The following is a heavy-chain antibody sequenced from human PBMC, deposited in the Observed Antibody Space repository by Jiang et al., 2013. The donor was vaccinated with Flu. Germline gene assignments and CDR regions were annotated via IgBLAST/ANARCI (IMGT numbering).Heavy chain of an antibody. CDR2: IYYSGST. J-gene: IGHJ4*02. CDR1: GSSISSSSYY. V-gene: IGHV4-39*01. D-gene: IGHD3-9*01. Sequence: LLKPSETLSLTCTVSGSSISSSSYYWGWIRQPPGKGLEWIGNIYYSGSTYYNPSLKSRVTISVDTSKNQFSLKLSSVTAADTAVYYCAIHVHYDILTGYAYYFDYWGQGTLVTVSS. CDR3: AIHVHYDILTGYAYYFDY.